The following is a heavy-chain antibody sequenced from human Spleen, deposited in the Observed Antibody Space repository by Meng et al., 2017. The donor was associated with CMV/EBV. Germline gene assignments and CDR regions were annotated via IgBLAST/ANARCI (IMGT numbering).Heavy chain of an antibody. CDR2: IIPILGIA. D-gene: IGHD1-1*01. Sequence: SVKVSCKASGGIFSSYAITWVRQASGQGLEWMGGIIPILGIANYAQKFQGRVTITADKSTSTAYMELSSLRSEDTAVYYCAREPYNWNDAESYYFDYWGQGTLVTVSS. CDR1: GGIFSSYA. J-gene: IGHJ4*02. CDR3: AREPYNWNDAESYYFDY. V-gene: IGHV1-69*10.